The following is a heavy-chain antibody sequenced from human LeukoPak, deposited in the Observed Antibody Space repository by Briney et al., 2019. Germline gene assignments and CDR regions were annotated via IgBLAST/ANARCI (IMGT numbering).Heavy chain of an antibody. CDR2: INPSGGST. V-gene: IGHV1-46*01. Sequence: ASVKVSCKASGYTFTSYYMHWVRQAPGQGLEWMGIINPSGGSTSYAQKLQGRVTMTRDTSTSTVYMELSSLRSEDTAVYYCARGLAVNYYDSSGSPFDYWGQGTLVTVSS. CDR3: ARGLAVNYYDSSGSPFDY. D-gene: IGHD3-22*01. J-gene: IGHJ4*02. CDR1: GYTFTSYY.